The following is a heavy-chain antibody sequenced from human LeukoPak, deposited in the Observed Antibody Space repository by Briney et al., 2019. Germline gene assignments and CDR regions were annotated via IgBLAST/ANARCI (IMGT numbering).Heavy chain of an antibody. V-gene: IGHV4-61*08. J-gene: IGHJ5*02. CDR3: ARFFRGYNWNDVGWFDP. CDR1: GGSISSGGYS. CDR2: IYYSGST. Sequence: SETLSLTCAVSGGSISSGGYSWSWIRQPPGKGLEWIGYIYYSGSTNYNPSLKSRVTISVDTSKNQFSLKLSSVTAADTAVYYCARFFRGYNWNDVGWFDPWGQGTLVTVSS. D-gene: IGHD1-20*01.